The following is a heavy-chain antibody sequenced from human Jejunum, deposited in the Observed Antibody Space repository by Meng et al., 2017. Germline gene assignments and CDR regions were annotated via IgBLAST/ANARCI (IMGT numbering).Heavy chain of an antibody. CDR2: IYISGTT. V-gene: IGHV4-4*07. J-gene: IGHJ5*02. Sequence: QVQLQESGPGLVKPSETLSLTCAVSGDSISGYYWNGIRQPAGKGLEWIGRIYISGTTNFNPSFESRVTMSVDTSKNEVSLHMNSVTAADTAVYYCARGGPSGGFDPWGQGTLVTVSS. CDR3: ARGGPSGGFDP. D-gene: IGHD1-26*01. CDR1: GDSISGYY.